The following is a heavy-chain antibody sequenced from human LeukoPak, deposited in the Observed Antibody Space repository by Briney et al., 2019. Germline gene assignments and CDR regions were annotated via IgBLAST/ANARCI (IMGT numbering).Heavy chain of an antibody. CDR2: FDPEDGET. J-gene: IGHJ4*02. CDR1: GYTLTELS. CDR3: AIDGDGYNSLDY. Sequence: ASVKVSCKVSGYTLTELSMHWVRQAPGKGLEWMGGFDPEDGETIYAQKFQGRVTMTEDTSTDTAYMELSSLRSEHTAVYYCAIDGDGYNSLDYWGQGTLVTVSS. D-gene: IGHD5-24*01. V-gene: IGHV1-24*01.